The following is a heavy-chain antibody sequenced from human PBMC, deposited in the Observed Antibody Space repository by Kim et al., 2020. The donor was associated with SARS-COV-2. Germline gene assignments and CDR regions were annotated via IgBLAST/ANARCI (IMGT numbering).Heavy chain of an antibody. J-gene: IGHJ5*02. D-gene: IGHD3-9*01. Sequence: GGSLRLSCAASGFTFSSYAMHWVRQAPGKGLEWVAVISYDGSNKYYADSVKGRFTISRDNSKNTLYLQMNSLRAEDTAVYYCARDYGTYYDILTGYHFDP. CDR2: ISYDGSNK. V-gene: IGHV3-30*04. CDR3: ARDYGTYYDILTGYHFDP. CDR1: GFTFSSYA.